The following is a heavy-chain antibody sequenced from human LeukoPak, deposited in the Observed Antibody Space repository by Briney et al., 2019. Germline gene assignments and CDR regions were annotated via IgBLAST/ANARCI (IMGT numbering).Heavy chain of an antibody. CDR2: ISYDGSNK. D-gene: IGHD3-9*01. Sequence: GGSLRLACAASGFTFSSYAMHWVRQAPGKGLEWVAVISYDGSNKYYADSVKGRFTISRDNSKNTLYLQMNSLRAEDTAVYYCARAILTGYSGFDYWGQGTLVTVSS. CDR1: GFTFSSYA. J-gene: IGHJ4*02. V-gene: IGHV3-30*14. CDR3: ARAILTGYSGFDY.